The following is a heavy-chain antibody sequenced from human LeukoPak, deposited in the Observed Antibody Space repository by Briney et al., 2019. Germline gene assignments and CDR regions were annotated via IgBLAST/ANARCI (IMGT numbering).Heavy chain of an antibody. J-gene: IGHJ3*02. CDR1: GFTFSDYY. CDR3: ASGSLRYFDHDAFDI. V-gene: IGHV3-11*01. CDR2: ISSSGSTI. Sequence: PGGSLRLSCAASGFTFSDYYMSWIRQAPGKGLEWVSYISSSGSTIYYADSVKGRFTISRDNAKNSLYLQMNSLRAEDTAVYYCASGSLRYFDHDAFDIWGQGTMVTVSS. D-gene: IGHD3-9*01.